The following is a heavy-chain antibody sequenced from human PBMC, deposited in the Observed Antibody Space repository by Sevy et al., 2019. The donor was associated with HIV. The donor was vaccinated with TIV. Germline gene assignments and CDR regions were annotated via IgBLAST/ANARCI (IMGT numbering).Heavy chain of an antibody. CDR2: IKQDGSEK. D-gene: IGHD6-13*01. CDR3: ARDSTPFFSITWYDAFDI. J-gene: IGHJ3*02. Sequence: GGSLRLSCAVSGFTFSNYWMTWVRQAPGKGLEWVANIKQDGSEKNYGDSVKGRFTIARDKAKNSLYLQKNSLRAEDTAVYYCARDSTPFFSITWYDAFDIWGQGTMVTVSS. V-gene: IGHV3-7*01. CDR1: GFTFSNYW.